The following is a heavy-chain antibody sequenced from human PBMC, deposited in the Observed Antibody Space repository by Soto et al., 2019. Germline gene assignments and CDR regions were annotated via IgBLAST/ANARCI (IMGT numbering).Heavy chain of an antibody. D-gene: IGHD3-10*01. CDR1: GGTFSSYA. CDR3: ASGFGELSAPVYYYGMDV. Sequence: SVKVSCKASGGTFSSYAISWVRQAPGQGLEWMGGIIPIFGTANYAQKFQGRVTITADESTSTAYMELSSLRSEDTAVYYCASGFGELSAPVYYYGMDVWGQGTTVTVSS. CDR2: IIPIFGTA. J-gene: IGHJ6*02. V-gene: IGHV1-69*13.